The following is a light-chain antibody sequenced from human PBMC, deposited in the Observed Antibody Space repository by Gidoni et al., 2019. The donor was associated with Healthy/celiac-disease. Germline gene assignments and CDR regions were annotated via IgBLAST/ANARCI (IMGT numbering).Light chain of an antibody. V-gene: IGKV1-39*01. J-gene: IGKJ1*01. Sequence: DIQLTKSPSSMSAAVGDGVTITCRASQSISSYLNWYHQKPAKAPKLLIYAASSLQSGVPSRFSGSGSATDFTLPTSSLQPEDFVTYYCQQRYSTPTRTFGQGTKVEIK. CDR2: AAS. CDR1: QSISSY. CDR3: QQRYSTPTRT.